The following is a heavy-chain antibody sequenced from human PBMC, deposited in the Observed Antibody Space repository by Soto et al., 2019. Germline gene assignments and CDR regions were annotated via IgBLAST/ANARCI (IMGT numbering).Heavy chain of an antibody. CDR1: GFTFSDYA. V-gene: IGHV3-23*01. CDR3: AKDRKSGSGWYWDY. Sequence: EVQLLESGGGLVQTGGSLRLSCAASGFTFSDYAMSWVRQAPGKGLEWVSAISASGGTTYYADSVRGRFTISRDNSKNTLYLQMNSLRAEDTVVYYCAKDRKSGSGWYWDYWGQGTLVTVSS. J-gene: IGHJ4*02. CDR2: ISASGGTT. D-gene: IGHD6-19*01.